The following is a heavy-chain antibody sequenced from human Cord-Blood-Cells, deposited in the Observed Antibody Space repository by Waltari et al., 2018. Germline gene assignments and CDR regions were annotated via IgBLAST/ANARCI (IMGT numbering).Heavy chain of an antibody. J-gene: IGHJ5*02. D-gene: IGHD5-18*01. Sequence: QVQLQESGPGLVKPSETLSLTCTVSGGSISSYYWSWTRQPPGKGLEWIGYIYYSGSTNYNPSPKSRVTISVDTSKNQFSLKLSSVTAADTAVYYCAGNTAMVGWFDPWGQGTLVTVSS. CDR1: GGSISSYY. CDR3: AGNTAMVGWFDP. V-gene: IGHV4-59*01. CDR2: IYYSGST.